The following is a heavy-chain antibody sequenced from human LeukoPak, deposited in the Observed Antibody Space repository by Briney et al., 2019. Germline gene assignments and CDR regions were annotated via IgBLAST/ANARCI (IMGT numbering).Heavy chain of an antibody. D-gene: IGHD2-21*01. J-gene: IGHJ3*02. CDR1: GGSVTNYY. CDR3: ARLRLRYTRKSDSTAYEVFDI. CDR2: VYYCGST. V-gene: IGHV4-59*08. Sequence: SQTLSLTCTVSGGSVTNYYWTWIRQPPGPGLEYIGHVYYCGSTDYNPSLTSRLAISVDNYMNQFSLKLCPVSAADTAVYYCARLRLRYTRKSDSTAYEVFDIWGQGTVVTVSS.